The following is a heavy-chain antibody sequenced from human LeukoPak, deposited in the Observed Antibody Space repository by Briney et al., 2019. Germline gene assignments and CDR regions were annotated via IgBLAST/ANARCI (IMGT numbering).Heavy chain of an antibody. D-gene: IGHD3-22*01. CDR2: MNPNSGNT. CDR3: ARIRYYYDSSGYPHLYYYYYGMDV. CDR1: GYTFTSYD. J-gene: IGHJ6*02. Sequence: GASVKVSCKASGYTFTSYDINWVRQATGQGLEWMGWMNPNSGNTGYAQKFQGRVTMTRNTSISTAYMELSSLRSEDTAVYYCARIRYYYDSSGYPHLYYYYYGMDVWGQGTTVTVSS. V-gene: IGHV1-8*01.